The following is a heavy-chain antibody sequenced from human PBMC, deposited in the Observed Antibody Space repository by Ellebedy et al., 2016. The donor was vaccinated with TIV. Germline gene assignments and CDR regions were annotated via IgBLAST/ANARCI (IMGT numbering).Heavy chain of an antibody. D-gene: IGHD4-23*01. J-gene: IGHJ6*02. CDR3: ARDDYGGGMDV. CDR1: GFTFSSYA. V-gene: IGHV3-30*04. Sequence: GESLKISCAASGFTFSSYAMHWVRQAPGKGLEWVAVISYDGSNKYYADSVKGRFTISRDNSKNTLYLQMNSLRAEDTAVYYCARDDYGGGMDVWGQGTTVTVSS. CDR2: ISYDGSNK.